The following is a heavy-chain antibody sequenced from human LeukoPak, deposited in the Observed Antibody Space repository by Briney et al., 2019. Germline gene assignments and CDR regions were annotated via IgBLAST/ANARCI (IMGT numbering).Heavy chain of an antibody. D-gene: IGHD3-10*01. CDR3: ARGEYGSGSYHIDY. Sequence: GGSLRLSCAASGFTFSSYSMNWVRQAPGKGLEWVSFISGSSSYIYYAASLKGRFTISRDNAKNSLYLQMNSLRAEDTAVYYCARGEYGSGSYHIDYWGQGTLVTVSS. CDR2: ISGSSSYI. V-gene: IGHV3-21*01. CDR1: GFTFSSYS. J-gene: IGHJ4*02.